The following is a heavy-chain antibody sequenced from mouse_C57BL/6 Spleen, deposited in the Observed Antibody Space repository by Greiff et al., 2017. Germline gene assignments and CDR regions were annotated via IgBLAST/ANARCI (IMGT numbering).Heavy chain of an antibody. CDR1: GYAFTNYL. D-gene: IGHD1-2*01. V-gene: IGHV1-54*01. Sequence: VQLQVSGAELVRPGTSVKVSCKASGYAFTNYLIEWVKQRPGQGLEWIGVINPGSGGTNYNEKFKGKATLTADKSSSTAYRQLSSLTSEDSAVYFCARSASNYWYFDVWGTGTTVTVSS. CDR2: INPGSGGT. J-gene: IGHJ1*03. CDR3: ARSASNYWYFDV.